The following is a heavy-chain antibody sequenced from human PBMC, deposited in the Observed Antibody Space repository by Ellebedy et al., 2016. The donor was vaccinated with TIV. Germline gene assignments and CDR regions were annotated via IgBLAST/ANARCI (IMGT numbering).Heavy chain of an antibody. CDR2: FDPEDGET. J-gene: IGHJ5*02. V-gene: IGHV1-24*01. D-gene: IGHD2-21*02. CDR1: GYTLTELS. Sequence: ASVKVSXXVSGYTLTELSMHWVRQAPGKGLEWMGGFDPEDGETIYAQKFQGRVTMTEDTSTDTAYMELSSLRSEDTAVYYCAPYCGGDCYPPGGFDPWGQGTLVTVSS. CDR3: APYCGGDCYPPGGFDP.